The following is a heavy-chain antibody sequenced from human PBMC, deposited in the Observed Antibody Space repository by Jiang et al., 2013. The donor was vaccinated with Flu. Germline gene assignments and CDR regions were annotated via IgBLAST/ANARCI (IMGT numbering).Heavy chain of an antibody. CDR1: GGSISSYY. CDR3: ARGPDK. D-gene: IGHD1-14*01. J-gene: IGHJ4*02. Sequence: GSGLVKPSETLSLTCTVSGGSISSYYWSWIRQPPGKGLEWIGYIYYSGSTNYNPSLKSRVTISVDTSKNQFSLKLSSVTAADTAMYYCARGPDKWGQGTLVTVSS. CDR2: IYYSGST. V-gene: IGHV4-59*08.